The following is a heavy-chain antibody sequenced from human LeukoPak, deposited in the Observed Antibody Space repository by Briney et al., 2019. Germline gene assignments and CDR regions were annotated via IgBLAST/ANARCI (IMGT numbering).Heavy chain of an antibody. CDR3: AKDLINQWLDPYFDY. V-gene: IGHV3-7*03. D-gene: IGHD6-19*01. CDR1: GFTFSSYW. CDR2: IKQDGGEK. Sequence: GGSLRLSCAASGFTFSSYWMSWVRQAPGKGLEWVANIKQDGGEKYYVESVKGRFTISRDNSKNTLYLQMNSLRAEDTAVYYCAKDLINQWLDPYFDYWGQGTLVTVSS. J-gene: IGHJ4*02.